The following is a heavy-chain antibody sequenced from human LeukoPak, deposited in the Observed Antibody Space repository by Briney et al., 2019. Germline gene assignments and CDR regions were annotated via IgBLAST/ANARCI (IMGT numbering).Heavy chain of an antibody. CDR1: GFTFSSYG. D-gene: IGHD1-26*01. V-gene: IGHV3-48*02. Sequence: GGSLRLSCAASGFTFSSYGMHWVRQAPGKGLEWVSYISSSSSTIYYADSVKGRFTISRDNAKNSLYLQMNSLRDDDTAVYYCARVSGGSSPQYYFDYWGQGTLVTVSS. J-gene: IGHJ4*02. CDR2: ISSSSSTI. CDR3: ARVSGGSSPQYYFDY.